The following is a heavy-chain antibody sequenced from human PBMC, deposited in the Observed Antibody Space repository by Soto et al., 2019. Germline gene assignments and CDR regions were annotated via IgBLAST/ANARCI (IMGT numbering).Heavy chain of an antibody. V-gene: IGHV3-48*01. J-gene: IGHJ4*02. Sequence: EVQLVESGGGLVQPGGSLSLSCAASGFTCSSYSMNWVRQAPGTGLEWVSYISSSSSTIYYADSVKGRFTISRDNAQNSLYLQLNSLRAEDTAVYYCARGRPGYSYSLAYWGQGTLVTVSP. CDR2: ISSSSSTI. CDR3: ARGRPGYSYSLAY. D-gene: IGHD5-18*01. CDR1: GFTCSSYS.